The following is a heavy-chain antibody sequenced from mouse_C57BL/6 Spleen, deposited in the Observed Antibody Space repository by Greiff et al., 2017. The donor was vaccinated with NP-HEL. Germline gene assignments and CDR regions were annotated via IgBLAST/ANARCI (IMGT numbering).Heavy chain of an antibody. CDR3: ARAGGDYDGAWFAY. V-gene: IGHV5-17*01. D-gene: IGHD2-4*01. CDR2: ISSGSSTI. Sequence: EVKVVESGGGLVKPGGSLKLSCAASGFTFSDYGMHWVRQAPEKGLEWVAYISSGSSTIYYADTVKGRFTISRDNAKNTLFLQMTSLRSEDTAMYYCARAGGDYDGAWFAYWGQGTLVTVSA. CDR1: GFTFSDYG. J-gene: IGHJ3*01.